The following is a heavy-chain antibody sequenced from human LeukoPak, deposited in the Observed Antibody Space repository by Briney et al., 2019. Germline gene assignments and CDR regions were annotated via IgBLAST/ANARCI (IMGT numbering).Heavy chain of an antibody. CDR3: AKSWDFDRLLSY. V-gene: IGHV3-23*01. Sequence: GGSLRLSCAASGFTFSNYAMNWVRQAPGKGLEWVSGISGSGTSTYYADSVKGRFTISRDNSKNTLHLQMDSLRAEDTAVYYCAKSWDFDRLLSYWGQGTLVTVPS. CDR2: ISGSGTST. J-gene: IGHJ4*02. CDR1: GFTFSNYA. D-gene: IGHD3-9*01.